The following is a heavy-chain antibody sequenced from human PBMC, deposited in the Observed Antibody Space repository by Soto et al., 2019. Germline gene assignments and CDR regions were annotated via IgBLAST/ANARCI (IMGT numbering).Heavy chain of an antibody. CDR2: INHSGST. CDR3: ARVGYGSGSYRDY. Sequence: QVQLQQWGAGLLKPSETLSLTCAVYGGSFSGYYWSWIRQPPGKGLEWIGEINHSGSTNYNPSLKSRATISVDTSKIHLALKLSSVTAADTAVYYCARVGYGSGSYRDYWGQGTLVTVSS. D-gene: IGHD3-10*01. CDR1: GGSFSGYY. J-gene: IGHJ4*02. V-gene: IGHV4-34*01.